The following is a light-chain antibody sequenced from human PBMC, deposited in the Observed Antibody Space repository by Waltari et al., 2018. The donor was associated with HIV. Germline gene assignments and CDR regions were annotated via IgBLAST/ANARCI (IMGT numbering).Light chain of an antibody. Sequence: QSALTQPASVSGSPGQSITISCSGSSDDVGYYNSVSWYQQHPDKAPKLIIFDVARRPSSTSNRFSGSKAATTAFLAISGLQAEDEAVYYCAAHTNKHPAVVFGGGTRLTVL. CDR2: DVA. J-gene: IGLJ2*01. V-gene: IGLV2-14*03. CDR3: AAHTNKHPAVV. CDR1: SDDVGYYNS.